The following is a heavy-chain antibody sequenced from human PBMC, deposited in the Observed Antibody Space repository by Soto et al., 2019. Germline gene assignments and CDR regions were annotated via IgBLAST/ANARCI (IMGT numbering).Heavy chain of an antibody. J-gene: IGHJ4*02. CDR3: ARPYSGYDSLDY. CDR1: GGTFSSYT. V-gene: IGHV1-69*02. CDR2: IIPILGIA. D-gene: IGHD5-12*01. Sequence: GASVKVSCKASGGTFSSYTISWVRQAPGQGLEWMGRIIPILGIANYAQKFQGRVTITADKSTSTAYMELSSLRSEDTAVYYCARPYSGYDSLDYWGQGTLVTVSS.